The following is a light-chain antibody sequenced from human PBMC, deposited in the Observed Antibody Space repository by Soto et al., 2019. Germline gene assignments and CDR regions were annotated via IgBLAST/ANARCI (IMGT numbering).Light chain of an antibody. J-gene: IGKJ4*01. CDR1: QSVSNN. V-gene: IGKV3-15*01. CDR3: QQYNHWPLT. CDR2: GAT. Sequence: EIGMKQSPATLSVSPGERATLSCRASQSVSNNVAWYQQKPGPAPRPLIFGATSRATGIPARFSGSGSGTEFTLTISSLQSEDFVVYYCQQYNHWPLTFGGGTKVDIK.